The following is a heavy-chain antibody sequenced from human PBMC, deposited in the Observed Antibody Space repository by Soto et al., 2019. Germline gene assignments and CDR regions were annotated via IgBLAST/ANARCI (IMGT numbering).Heavy chain of an antibody. CDR2: IYYSGST. CDR1: GGSLSSGGYY. Sequence: SETLSLTCPVSGGSLSSGGYYWSWLRQHPGKGLEWIGYIYYSGSTYYNPSLKSRVTISVDTSKNQFSLKLSSVTAADTAVYYCARTLDEMSYYYGSGKTNYFDYWGQGTLVTVSS. D-gene: IGHD3-10*01. CDR3: ARTLDEMSYYYGSGKTNYFDY. J-gene: IGHJ4*02. V-gene: IGHV4-31*03.